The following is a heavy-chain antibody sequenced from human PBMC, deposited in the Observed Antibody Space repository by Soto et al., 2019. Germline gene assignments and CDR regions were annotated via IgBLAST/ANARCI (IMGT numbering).Heavy chain of an antibody. CDR2: MNPNRSNT. D-gene: IGHD6-13*01. CDR3: AMSTQQLAFDAFDI. J-gene: IGHJ3*02. V-gene: IGHV1-8*01. CDR1: GYTFTSYD. Sequence: ASVKVSCKASGYTFTSYDINWVRQATGQGLEWIGWMNPNRSNTGYAQKFQGRVTMTRNTSISTAYMELSSLRSEDSAVYYCAMSTQQLAFDAFDIWGQGTMVTVSS.